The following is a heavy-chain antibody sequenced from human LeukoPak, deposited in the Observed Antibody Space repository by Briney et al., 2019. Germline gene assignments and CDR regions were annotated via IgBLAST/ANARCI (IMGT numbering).Heavy chain of an antibody. Sequence: GGSLRLSCAASGFTFNTYTMNWVRQAPGKGLEWVSYISGSSGIIDYADSVRGRFTISRDNAKNSLYLQMNSLRAEDTAVYYCARGRSYYTDAPIDYWGRGTLVTVSS. V-gene: IGHV3-48*01. J-gene: IGHJ4*02. CDR1: GFTFNTYT. CDR3: ARGRSYYTDAPIDY. CDR2: ISGSSGII. D-gene: IGHD3-3*01.